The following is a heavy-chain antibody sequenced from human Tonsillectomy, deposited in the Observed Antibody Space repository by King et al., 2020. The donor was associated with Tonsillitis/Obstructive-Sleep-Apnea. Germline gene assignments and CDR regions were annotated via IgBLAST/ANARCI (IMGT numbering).Heavy chain of an antibody. CDR1: GYTFTSYY. D-gene: IGHD1-1*01. CDR3: ARDYGMNYSYYYMDV. V-gene: IGHV1-46*01. CDR2: MNPSGGST. Sequence: VQLVQSGAEVKKPGASEKVSCKASGYTFTSYYMHWVRQAPGQGLEWMGLMNPSGGSTSYAQKFQGRVTMTRDTSTSTVYMELSSLRSEDTAVYYCARDYGMNYSYYYMDVWGKGTTVTVSS. J-gene: IGHJ6*03.